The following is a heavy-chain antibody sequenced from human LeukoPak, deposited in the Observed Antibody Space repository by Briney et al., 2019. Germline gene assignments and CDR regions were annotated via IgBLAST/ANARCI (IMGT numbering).Heavy chain of an antibody. V-gene: IGHV3-48*01. D-gene: IGHD3-22*01. J-gene: IGHJ4*02. CDR2: ISSGSRTI. CDR1: GFTFSSYS. CDR3: AKDREVAYYYDSSGHSIDY. Sequence: PGGSLRLSCAASGFTFSSYSMNWVRQAPGKGLEWISYISSGSRTIYYGDSVKGRFTVSRDNAKNSLYLQMRSLRAEDTAVYYCAKDREVAYYYDSSGHSIDYWGQGTLVTVSS.